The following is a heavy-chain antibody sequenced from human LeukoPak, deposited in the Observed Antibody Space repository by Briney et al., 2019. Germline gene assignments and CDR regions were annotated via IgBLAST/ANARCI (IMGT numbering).Heavy chain of an antibody. J-gene: IGHJ4*02. V-gene: IGHV3-23*01. Sequence: GGSLRLSCAASGFTFATYAMGWVRQPPGKGLEWVSTISDSGGRTHYADSVQGRFTISIDNSKNTLYLQINNLRAEDTAIYYCDASDFWGQGTLVTVSS. CDR2: ISDSGGRT. CDR1: GFTFATYA. CDR3: DASDF.